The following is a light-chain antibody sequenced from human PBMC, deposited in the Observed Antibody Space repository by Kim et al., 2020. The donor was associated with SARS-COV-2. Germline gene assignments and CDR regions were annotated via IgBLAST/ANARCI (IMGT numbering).Light chain of an antibody. CDR1: SSDIGSYNR. V-gene: IGLV2-18*02. CDR3: ASYTSSSTYV. Sequence: QSALTQPPSVSGSPGESVTISCTGSSSDIGSYNRVSWYQQPPGTAPKLIIYEVIYRPSGVPDRFSASKSDITASLTISGLQAEDEADYYCASYTSSSTYVFGTGTRSPS. CDR2: EVI. J-gene: IGLJ1*01.